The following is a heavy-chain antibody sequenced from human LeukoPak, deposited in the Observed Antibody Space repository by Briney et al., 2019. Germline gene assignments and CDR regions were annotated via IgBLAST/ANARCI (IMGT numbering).Heavy chain of an antibody. J-gene: IGHJ4*02. CDR2: IWYDGSNK. Sequence: GGSLRLSCAASGFTFSSYGMHWVRQAPGKGLEWVAVIWYDGSNKYYADSVKGRSTISRDNSKNTLYLQMNSLRAEDTAVYYCARDTAMANFDYWGQGTLVTVSS. D-gene: IGHD5-18*01. CDR1: GFTFSSYG. CDR3: ARDTAMANFDY. V-gene: IGHV3-33*01.